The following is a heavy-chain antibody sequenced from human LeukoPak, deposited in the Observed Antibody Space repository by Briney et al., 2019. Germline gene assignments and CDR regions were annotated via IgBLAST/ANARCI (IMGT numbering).Heavy chain of an antibody. J-gene: IGHJ4*02. CDR2: ISYDGSNK. V-gene: IGHV3-30-3*01. Sequence: PGGSRGLSCAASGFTFSSYAMHWVRQAPGKGLEWVAVISYDGSNKYYADSVKGRFTISRDNSKNTLYLQVNSLRAEDTAVYYCAHTYDFWSGPRYYFDYWGQGTLVTVSS. D-gene: IGHD3-3*01. CDR3: AHTYDFWSGPRYYFDY. CDR1: GFTFSSYA.